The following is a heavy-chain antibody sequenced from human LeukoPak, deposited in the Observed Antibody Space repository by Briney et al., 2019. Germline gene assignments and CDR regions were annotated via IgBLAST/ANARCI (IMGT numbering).Heavy chain of an antibody. J-gene: IGHJ4*02. CDR2: ISGSGGST. V-gene: IGHV3-23*01. D-gene: IGHD3-22*01. Sequence: PRGSLRLSCAASGVTFSSYSMSWVRQAPGKGLEWVSAISGSGGSTYYKGYVKGRFTISRDNSQNTLYLQMNSPRDEDTAVYYCAKNNLEYYYDSTGYYTYGASLLRFDYWGQGTLVTASS. CDR1: GVTFSSYS. CDR3: AKNNLEYYYDSTGYYTYGASLLRFDY.